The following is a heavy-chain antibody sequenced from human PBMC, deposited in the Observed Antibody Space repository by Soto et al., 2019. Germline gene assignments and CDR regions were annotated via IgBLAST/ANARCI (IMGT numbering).Heavy chain of an antibody. D-gene: IGHD3-16*02. J-gene: IGHJ4*02. V-gene: IGHV1-8*01. CDR2: MNPNSGNT. CDR3: ARIYMITFGGVIPRPPV. Sequence: QVQLVQSGAEVKKPGASMKVSCKPSGYTFTSYDINWVRQDTGQGLEWMGWMNPNSGNTGYAQKFQGRVTMTRNTSISTAYMELSSLRSEDTAVYYCARIYMITFGGVIPRPPVWGQGTLVTVSS. CDR1: GYTFTSYD.